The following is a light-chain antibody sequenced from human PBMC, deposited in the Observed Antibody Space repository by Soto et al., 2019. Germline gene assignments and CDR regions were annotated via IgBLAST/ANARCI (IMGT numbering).Light chain of an antibody. CDR3: QTWDTGARVV. J-gene: IGLJ2*01. CDR1: SGHSSYA. CDR2: LSSDGSH. Sequence: QLVLTQSPSASASLGASVKLTCTLSSGHSSYAIAWHQQQPEKGPRYLMKLSSDGSHSKGDGIPDRFSGSSSGAERYLTISGLQSEDEADSYCQTWDTGARVVFGGGTQLTVL. V-gene: IGLV4-69*01.